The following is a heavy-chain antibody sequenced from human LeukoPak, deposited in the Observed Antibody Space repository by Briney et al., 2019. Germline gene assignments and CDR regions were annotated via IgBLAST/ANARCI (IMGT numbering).Heavy chain of an antibody. D-gene: IGHD1-14*01. CDR2: ISYDGSNK. V-gene: IGHV3-30*03. J-gene: IGHJ4*02. Sequence: GGSLRLSCAASGFTFSSYGMHWVRQAPGKGLEWVAVISYDGSNKYYADSVKGRFTISRDNSKNTLYLQMNSLRAEDTAVYYCARVPEQASYFDYWGQGTLVTVSS. CDR3: ARVPEQASYFDY. CDR1: GFTFSSYG.